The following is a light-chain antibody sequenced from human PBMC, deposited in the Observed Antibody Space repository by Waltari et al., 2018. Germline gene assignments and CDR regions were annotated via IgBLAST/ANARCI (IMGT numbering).Light chain of an antibody. J-gene: IGLJ2*01. Sequence: QSVLTQPPSVSAAPGQKVTISCSGGTSNIGNYYVSWYQHLPGAVPKLLIYDNDKRPSGIPDRFSASKSGTSATLGSTGLQIGDEADYYCATWDNSLTDVVFGGGTKLTVL. V-gene: IGLV1-51*01. CDR1: TSNIGNYY. CDR2: DND. CDR3: ATWDNSLTDVV.